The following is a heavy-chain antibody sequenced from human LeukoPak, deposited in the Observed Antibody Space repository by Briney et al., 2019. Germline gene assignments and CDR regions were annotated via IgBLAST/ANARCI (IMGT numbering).Heavy chain of an antibody. V-gene: IGHV4-59*01. CDR3: ARGKDYYDSSGLTIWFDP. Sequence: SETLSLTCTVSGGSISSYHWSWIRQPPGKGLEWNGYIYYSGSTNYNPSLKSRVTISVDTSKNQFSLRLSSVTAADTAVYYCARGKDYYDSSGLTIWFDPWGQGTLVTVSS. CDR1: GGSISSYH. D-gene: IGHD3-22*01. J-gene: IGHJ5*02. CDR2: IYYSGST.